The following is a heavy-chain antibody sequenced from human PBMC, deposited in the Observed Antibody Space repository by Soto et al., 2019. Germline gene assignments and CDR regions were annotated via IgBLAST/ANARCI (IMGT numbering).Heavy chain of an antibody. CDR1: GFTFSSYG. CDR2: IWYDGSNK. J-gene: IGHJ4*02. V-gene: IGHV3-33*01. Sequence: QVQLVESGGGVVQPGRSLRLSCAASGFTFSSYGMHWVRQAPGKGLEWVAVIWYDGSNKYYADSVKGRFTISRDNSKNTLYLQMNSLRAEDTAVYYCARAGRGYSYGFGPTYLVYWGQGTLVTVSS. D-gene: IGHD5-18*01. CDR3: ARAGRGYSYGFGPTYLVY.